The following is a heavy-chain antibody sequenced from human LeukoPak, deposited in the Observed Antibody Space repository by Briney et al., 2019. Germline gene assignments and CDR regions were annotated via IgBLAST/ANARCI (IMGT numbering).Heavy chain of an antibody. CDR2: IIPIFGTA. Sequence: ASVKVSCKASGGTFNNYVISWVRQAPGQGLEWMGGIIPIFGTAKYAQKFQGKATISADDSTNTAYMELSSLRSEDTAVYYCASSHEGTAARSPLGYWGQGTLVTVSS. CDR1: GGTFNNYV. D-gene: IGHD6-6*01. CDR3: ASSHEGTAARSPLGY. J-gene: IGHJ4*02. V-gene: IGHV1-69*13.